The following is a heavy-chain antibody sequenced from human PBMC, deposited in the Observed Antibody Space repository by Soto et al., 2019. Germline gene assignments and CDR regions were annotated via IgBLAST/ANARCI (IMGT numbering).Heavy chain of an antibody. Sequence: SETLSLTCSVSGDSISTVDYFWAWIRQPPGQALEYIGYIYKSATTYYNPSFESRVAISLDTSKSQFSLNVTSVTAADTAVYFCARGRDCLTGRCFPNGFDSWGQGTLVTVSS. D-gene: IGHD7-27*01. CDR1: GDSISTVDYF. CDR3: ARGRDCLTGRCFPNGFDS. J-gene: IGHJ5*01. CDR2: IYKSATT. V-gene: IGHV4-30-4*01.